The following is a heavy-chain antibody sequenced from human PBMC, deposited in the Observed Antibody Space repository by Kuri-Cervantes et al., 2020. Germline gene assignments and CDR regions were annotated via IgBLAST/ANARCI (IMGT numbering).Heavy chain of an antibody. J-gene: IGHJ4*02. CDR3: ARVMDYYDSSGYQNYYFDY. CDR1: GFTFDDYA. Sequence: SLKISCAASGFTFDDYAMHWVRQAPGKGLEWVSGISWNNGSIGYADSVKGRFTISRDNAKNSLYLQMNSLRAEDTALYHCARVMDYYDSSGYQNYYFDYWGQGTLVTVSS. CDR2: ISWNNGSI. V-gene: IGHV3-9*01. D-gene: IGHD3-22*01.